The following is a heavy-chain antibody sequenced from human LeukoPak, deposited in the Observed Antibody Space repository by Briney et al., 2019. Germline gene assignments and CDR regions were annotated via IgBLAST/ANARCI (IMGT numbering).Heavy chain of an antibody. Sequence: SGGSLRLSCAATGFTFSSYWMHWVRQAPGKGLVWVSRINSDGSSTSYADSVKGRFTISRDNAKNTLYLQMNSLRAEDTAVYYCARGKSYSSSFLDYWGQGTLVTVSS. CDR2: INSDGSST. V-gene: IGHV3-74*01. CDR3: ARGKSYSSSFLDY. J-gene: IGHJ4*02. CDR1: GFTFSSYW. D-gene: IGHD6-6*01.